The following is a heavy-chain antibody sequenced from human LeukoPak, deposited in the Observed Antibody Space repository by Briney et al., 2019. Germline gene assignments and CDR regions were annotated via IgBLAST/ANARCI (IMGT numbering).Heavy chain of an antibody. V-gene: IGHV3-43D*03. CDR1: GFTVDDYA. Sequence: PGGSLRLSCAASGFTVDDYAMHWVRQAPGKGLEWVSLITWDGDSTYYADSVKGRFTISRDNSKNYLYLQMNSLRAEDTALHYCAKGTSSWHEFDSWGQGTLVTVSS. CDR2: ITWDGDST. J-gene: IGHJ4*02. D-gene: IGHD6-13*01. CDR3: AKGTSSWHEFDS.